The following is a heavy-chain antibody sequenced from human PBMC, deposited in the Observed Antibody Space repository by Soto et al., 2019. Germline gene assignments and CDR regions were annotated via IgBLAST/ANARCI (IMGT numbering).Heavy chain of an antibody. Sequence: QLQLQESGSGLVKPSQTLSLTCAVSGASISSGGSSWSWIRQAPGTGLEWIGYIYHSGITNYNPSLKSRVTISVDESQNQSSLSLSFVTAADTAVYYCARGLAVRASYGLDVWGQGTTVTVSS. CDR3: ARGLAVRASYGLDV. V-gene: IGHV4-30-2*01. J-gene: IGHJ6*02. D-gene: IGHD3-10*01. CDR2: IYHSGIT. CDR1: GASISSGGSS.